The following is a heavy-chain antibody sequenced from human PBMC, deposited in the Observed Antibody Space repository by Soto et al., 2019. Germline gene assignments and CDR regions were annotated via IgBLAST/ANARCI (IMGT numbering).Heavy chain of an antibody. J-gene: IGHJ6*02. D-gene: IGHD6-19*01. CDR3: ARDYSPGRAVAIYGMDV. V-gene: IGHV3-33*01. CDR1: GFICSNYG. Sequence: QVQLVESGGGVVQPGRSLRLSGAASGFICSNYGMHWVRQSPGKGLDWVSVIWYDGSNKYYADSVKGRFTISRDNSKNTMFLQMNRVRAEDTAVYYCARDYSPGRAVAIYGMDVWGQGTTVTVSS. CDR2: IWYDGSNK.